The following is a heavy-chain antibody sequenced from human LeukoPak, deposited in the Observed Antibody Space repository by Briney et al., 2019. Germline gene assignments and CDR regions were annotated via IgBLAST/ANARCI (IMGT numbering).Heavy chain of an antibody. CDR2: MNPNSGNT. V-gene: IGHV1-8*03. J-gene: IGHJ4*02. CDR1: GYTFTSYD. CDR3: ASYGGYAQ. D-gene: IGHD1-26*01. Sequence: ASVKVSCKASGYTFTSYDVNWVRQATGQGLEWMGWMNPNSGNTGYAQKFQGRVTISRNTSITTAYMELSGLTSEDTAVYYCASYGGYAQGGREPRATVSS.